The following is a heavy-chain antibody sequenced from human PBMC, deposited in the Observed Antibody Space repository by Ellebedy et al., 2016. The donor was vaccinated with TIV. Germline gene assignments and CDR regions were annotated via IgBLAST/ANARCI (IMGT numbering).Heavy chain of an antibody. CDR2: INSDGSST. Sequence: PGGSLRLSCAASGFPLSSYWMHWVRQAPGKGLVWVSRINSDGSSTTYADSVKGRFTISRDNAKNTLYLQMNSLRAEDTAVYYCARGKLSYDTSTYSTFDSWGRGTLVTVSS. D-gene: IGHD3-22*01. CDR3: ARGKLSYDTSTYSTFDS. J-gene: IGHJ4*02. CDR1: GFPLSSYW. V-gene: IGHV3-74*01.